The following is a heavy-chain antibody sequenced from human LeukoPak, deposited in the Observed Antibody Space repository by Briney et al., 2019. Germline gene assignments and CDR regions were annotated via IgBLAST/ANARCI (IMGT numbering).Heavy chain of an antibody. V-gene: IGHV3-74*01. CDR1: GFTFSSYW. CDR3: ARGGRYSYASFDY. Sequence: GGSLRLSCAASGFTFSSYWMHWVRQAPGKGLVWVSRINSDGSSTSYPDSVKGRFTISRDNAKNTLYLQMNSLRAEDTAVYYCARGGRYSYASFDYWGQGTLVTVSS. J-gene: IGHJ4*02. CDR2: INSDGSST. D-gene: IGHD5-18*01.